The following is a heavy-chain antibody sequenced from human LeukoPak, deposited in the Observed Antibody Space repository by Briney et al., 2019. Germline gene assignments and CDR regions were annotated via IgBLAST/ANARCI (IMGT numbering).Heavy chain of an antibody. J-gene: IGHJ4*02. CDR1: GYTFTSYG. D-gene: IGHD2-15*01. CDR3: ARGLPGYCSGDSCYCYFDS. V-gene: IGHV1-18*01. CDR2: ISAYNGNT. Sequence: GASVKVSCKASGYTFTSYGFSWVRQAPGQGLEWMGWISAYNGNTNYAQKLQGRVTMTTDTSTSIAYMELRSLRSDDTAVYYCARGLPGYCSGDSCYCYFDSWGQGTLVTVSS.